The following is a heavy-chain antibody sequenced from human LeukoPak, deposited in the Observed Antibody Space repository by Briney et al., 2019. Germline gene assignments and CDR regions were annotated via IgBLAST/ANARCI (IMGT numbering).Heavy chain of an antibody. CDR1: GFTFSNYA. J-gene: IGHJ4*02. D-gene: IGHD3-10*01. V-gene: IGHV3-30-3*01. CDR2: ISFDGSNK. Sequence: GGSLRLSCAASGFTFSNYAMHWVRQAPGKGLEWVAVISFDGSNKYYADSVKGRFTISRDNSKNTLFLQMNSLRAEDTAVYYCARGAPELGRYYHFDYWGQGTLVTVSS. CDR3: ARGAPELGRYYHFDY.